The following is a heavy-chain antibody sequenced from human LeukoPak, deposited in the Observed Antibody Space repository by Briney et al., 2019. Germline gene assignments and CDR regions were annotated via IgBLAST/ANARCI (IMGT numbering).Heavy chain of an antibody. CDR3: AKDKDYDFWSGPGNWFDP. CDR1: GFPFSSFA. J-gene: IGHJ5*02. D-gene: IGHD3-3*01. V-gene: IGHV3-23*01. Sequence: GGSLRLSCAASGFPFSSFAMSWVRQVPGKGLEWVSSVNGPGGSMWYADSVKGRFTISRDSSKNTLFLQMNSLRAEDTAVYYCAKDKDYDFWSGPGNWFDPWGQGTLVTVSS. CDR2: VNGPGGSM.